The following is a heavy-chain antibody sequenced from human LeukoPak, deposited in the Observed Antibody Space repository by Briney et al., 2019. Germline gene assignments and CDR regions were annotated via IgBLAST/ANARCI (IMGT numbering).Heavy chain of an antibody. CDR2: IYYSGST. J-gene: IGHJ4*02. Sequence: SETLSLTCTVSGGSISSYYWSWIRQPPGKGLEWIGYIYYSGSTNYNPSLKSRVTISVDTSKNQFSLKLSSVTAADTAVYYCARGFATMVRGVVLDFWGQGTLVTVSS. V-gene: IGHV4-59*12. CDR1: GGSISSYY. D-gene: IGHD3-10*01. CDR3: ARGFATMVRGVVLDF.